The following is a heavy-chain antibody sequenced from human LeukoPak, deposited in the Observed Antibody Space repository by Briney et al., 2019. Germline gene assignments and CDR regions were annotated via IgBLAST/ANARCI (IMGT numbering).Heavy chain of an antibody. D-gene: IGHD3-22*01. CDR2: IYYSGST. V-gene: IGHV4-59*11. J-gene: IGHJ5*02. Sequence: PSETLSLTCTVSGGSISSHYWSWIRQPPGEGLEWIGYIYYSGSTNYNPSLKSRVTISVDTSKNQFSLKLSSVTAADTAVYYCARVWRYYDSSGYYSNWFDPWGQGTLVTVSS. CDR3: ARVWRYYDSSGYYSNWFDP. CDR1: GGSISSHY.